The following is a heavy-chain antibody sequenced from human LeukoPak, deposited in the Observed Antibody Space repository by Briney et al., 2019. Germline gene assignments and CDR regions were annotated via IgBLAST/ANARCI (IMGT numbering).Heavy chain of an antibody. V-gene: IGHV3-23*01. Sequence: GGSLRLSCVASGFTFTTYPMSWVRQAPGKGLEWVSGISVSGGSTYYADSVKGRFTISRDNSKNTVYLQMNSLRAEETAVYYCXXXVXSCGGDCPDSWGQGTLVTVSS. CDR2: ISVSGGST. J-gene: IGHJ4*02. CDR1: GFTFTTYP. CDR3: XXXVXSCGGDCPDS. D-gene: IGHD2-21*02.